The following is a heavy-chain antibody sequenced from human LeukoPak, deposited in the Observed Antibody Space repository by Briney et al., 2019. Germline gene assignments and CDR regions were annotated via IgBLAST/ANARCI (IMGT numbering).Heavy chain of an antibody. J-gene: IGHJ4*02. D-gene: IGHD2-2*01. CDR3: ATYCSSTSCYFFDY. V-gene: IGHV3-23*01. Sequence: GSLRLSCAASGFTFSSYAMSWVRQAPGKGLEWVSAISGSGGSTYYADSVKGRFTISRDNSKNTLYLQMNSLRAEDTAVYYCATYCSSTSCYFFDYWGQGTLVTVSS. CDR1: GFTFSSYA. CDR2: ISGSGGST.